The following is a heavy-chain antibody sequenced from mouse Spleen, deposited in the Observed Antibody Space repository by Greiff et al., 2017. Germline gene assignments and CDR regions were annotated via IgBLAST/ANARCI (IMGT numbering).Heavy chain of an antibody. J-gene: IGHJ2*01. CDR2: ISSGGGNT. CDR3: ARQTGYYFDY. D-gene: IGHD2-2*01. Sequence: EVHLVESGGGLVKLGGSLKLSCAASGFTFSSYAMSWVRQTPEKRLEWVATISSGGGNTYYPDSVKGRFTISRDNAKNTLYLQMSSLKSEDTAMYYCARQTGYYFDYWGQGTTLTVSS. V-gene: IGHV5-9-3*01. CDR1: GFTFSSYA.